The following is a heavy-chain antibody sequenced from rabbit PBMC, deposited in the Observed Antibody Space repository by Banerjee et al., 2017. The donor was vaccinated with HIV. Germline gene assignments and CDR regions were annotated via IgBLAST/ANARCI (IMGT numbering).Heavy chain of an antibody. CDR3: GGYAGHGDTHYFVL. J-gene: IGHJ4*01. D-gene: IGHD4-2*01. V-gene: IGHV1S45*01. CDR2: ISDGSSGTT. CDR1: GFSFSTNA. Sequence: QEQLEESGGGLVKPEGSLTLTCTASGFSFSTNAMCWVRQAPGKGLEWIACISDGSSGTTVYANWAKGRFTISKTSSTKVTLQMTSLTAADTATYFCGGYAGHGDTHYFVLWGPGTLVTVS.